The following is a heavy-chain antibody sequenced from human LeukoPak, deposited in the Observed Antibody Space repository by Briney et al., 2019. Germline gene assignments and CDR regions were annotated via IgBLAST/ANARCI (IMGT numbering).Heavy chain of an antibody. CDR3: ACGYQLPITFYYYYMDV. Sequence: ASVKVSCKASGYTFTGYYMHWVRQAPGQGLEWMGWINPNSGGTNYAQKFQGRVTMTRDTSISTAYMELSRLRSDDTAVYYCACGYQLPITFYYYYMDVWGKGTTVTVSS. CDR2: INPNSGGT. J-gene: IGHJ6*03. V-gene: IGHV1-2*02. CDR1: GYTFTGYY. D-gene: IGHD2-2*01.